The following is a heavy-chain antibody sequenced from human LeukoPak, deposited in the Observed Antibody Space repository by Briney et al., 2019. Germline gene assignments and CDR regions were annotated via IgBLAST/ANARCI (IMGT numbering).Heavy chain of an antibody. CDR3: ARAVGATRLRFDY. V-gene: IGHV3-53*01. Sequence: GGSLRLSCVGSGFTVSDNYMDWVRQTPGKGLEWVSVIYTTEQTYYADSVKGRFTISRNNSKNTVYLQMNGLRAEDTAVYYCARAVGATRLRFDYWGQGTLVTVSS. J-gene: IGHJ4*02. D-gene: IGHD1-26*01. CDR2: IYTTEQT. CDR1: GFTVSDNY.